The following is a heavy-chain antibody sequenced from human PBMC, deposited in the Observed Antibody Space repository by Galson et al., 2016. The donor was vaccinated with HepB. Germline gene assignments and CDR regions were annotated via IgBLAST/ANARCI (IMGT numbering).Heavy chain of an antibody. D-gene: IGHD1-26*01. Sequence: SVKVSCKASGGTFSSYVITWVRQAPGQGLEWMGGIIPIFGTANSTQNFQGRVTITADESTSTAYMELSSLRSEDTAVYYCARVGQWELGKNAFDIWGQGTMVTVSS. V-gene: IGHV1-69*13. J-gene: IGHJ3*02. CDR1: GGTFSSYV. CDR3: ARVGQWELGKNAFDI. CDR2: IIPIFGTA.